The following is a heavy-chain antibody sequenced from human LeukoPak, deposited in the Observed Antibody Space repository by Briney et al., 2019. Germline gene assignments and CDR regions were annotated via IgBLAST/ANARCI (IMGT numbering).Heavy chain of an antibody. J-gene: IGHJ4*02. V-gene: IGHV3-53*01. CDR1: GFTVSSND. CDR3: ARGFPTMWFDY. CDR2: IYSGGRT. D-gene: IGHD5-12*01. Sequence: GGSLRLSCAASGFTVSSNDMSWVRQAPGKGLEWVSLIYSGGRTYYADSVKGRFTVSRDSSQNTPYLQMNSLRAEDTAVYYCARGFPTMWFDYWGQGTLVTVSS.